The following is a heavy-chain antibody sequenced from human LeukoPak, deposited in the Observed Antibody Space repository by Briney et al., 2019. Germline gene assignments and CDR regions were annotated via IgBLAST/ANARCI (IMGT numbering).Heavy chain of an antibody. J-gene: IGHJ4*02. CDR3: ARRGAAGTYCFDY. V-gene: IGHV3-23*01. D-gene: IGHD6-13*01. CDR1: GFTFSSYV. Sequence: GGSLRLSCAASGFTFSSYVMSWVPQAPGKGLEWVSAISGSGGCTYYADSVKGRFTISRDNSKDTLYLQTNSLRAEDTAVYYCARRGAAGTYCFDYWGQGTLVTVSS. CDR2: ISGSGGCT.